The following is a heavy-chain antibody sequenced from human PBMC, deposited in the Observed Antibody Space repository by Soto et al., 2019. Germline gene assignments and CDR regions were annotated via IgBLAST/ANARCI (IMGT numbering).Heavy chain of an antibody. D-gene: IGHD4-17*01. V-gene: IGHV4-39*01. CDR3: ARQSYGDYDLHWFDP. CDR2: IYYSGST. CDR1: GGSISSSSYY. J-gene: IGHJ5*02. Sequence: QLQLQESGPGLVKPSETLSLTCTVSGGSISSSSYYWGWIRQPPGKGLEWIGSIYYSGSTYYNPSLKSRVTISVDTSKNQFSLKLSSVTAADTAVYYCARQSYGDYDLHWFDPWGQGTLVTVSS.